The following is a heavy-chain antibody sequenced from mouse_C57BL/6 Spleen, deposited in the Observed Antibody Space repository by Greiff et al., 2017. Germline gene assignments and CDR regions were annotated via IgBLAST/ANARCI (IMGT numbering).Heavy chain of an antibody. CDR1: GYTFTSYG. CDR2: IYPRSGNT. Sequence: VQLQQSGAELARPGASVKLSCKASGYTFTSYGISWVKQRTGQGLEWIGEIYPRSGNTYYNEKFKGKATLTADKSSSTAYMELRSLTSEDSAVYFCARWSTTVVATWDYAMDYWGQGTSVTVSS. V-gene: IGHV1-81*01. D-gene: IGHD1-1*01. CDR3: ARWSTTVVATWDYAMDY. J-gene: IGHJ4*01.